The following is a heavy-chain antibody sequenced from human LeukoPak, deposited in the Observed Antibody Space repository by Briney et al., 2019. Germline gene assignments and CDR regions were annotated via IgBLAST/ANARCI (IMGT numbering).Heavy chain of an antibody. D-gene: IGHD6-13*01. V-gene: IGHV3-53*01. CDR3: ARDATTEAGTVYMDV. Sequence: ETLSLTCTVSGGSINSNSYYWGWIRQPPGKGLEWVSSIFPSGGEIHYADSVRGRFTISRDNSKSTLSLQMNSLRAEDTALYFCARDATTEAGTVYMDVWGKGTTVTISS. J-gene: IGHJ6*03. CDR1: GGSINSNSYY. CDR2: IFPSGGEI.